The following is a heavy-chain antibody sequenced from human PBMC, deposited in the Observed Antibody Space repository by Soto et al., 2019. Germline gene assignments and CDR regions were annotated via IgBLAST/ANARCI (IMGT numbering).Heavy chain of an antibody. CDR2: IYAGDSDT. Sequence: GESLKISCKGSGYTFSSYWIAWVRQMPGKGLEWMGIIYAGDSDTKYSPSFQGQVTFSTDKSISTAYLQWTSLKASDTATYYCARSRRGAYSSGWYSLSGYYNYGIAVWGQGTKVTVSS. D-gene: IGHD6-19*01. J-gene: IGHJ6*02. CDR1: GYTFSSYW. CDR3: ARSRRGAYSSGWYSLSGYYNYGIAV. V-gene: IGHV5-51*01.